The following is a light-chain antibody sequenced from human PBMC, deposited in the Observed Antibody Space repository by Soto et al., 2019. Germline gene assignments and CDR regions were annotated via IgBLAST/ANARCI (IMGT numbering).Light chain of an antibody. J-gene: IGLJ2*01. CDR2: RNN. CDR3: AVWDYSLSGHVV. V-gene: IGLV1-47*01. CDR1: SSNIGSNY. Sequence: QSVLTQPPSASGTPGQRVTISCSGSSSNIGSNYVYWYQQLPGTAPKLLIYRNNQRPSGVPDRFSGSKSGTSASLAISGLRSEDEADYYCAVWDYSLSGHVVFGGGTQLTVL.